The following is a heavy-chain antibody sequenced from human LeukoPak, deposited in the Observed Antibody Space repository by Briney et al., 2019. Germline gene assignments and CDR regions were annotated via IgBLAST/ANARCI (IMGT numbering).Heavy chain of an antibody. CDR1: GGSFSGYY. V-gene: IGHV4-34*01. CDR3: ARGCLALGY. J-gene: IGHJ4*02. Sequence: PSETLSLTCAVYGGSFSGYYWSWIRQPPGKGLEWIGEINHSGSTNYNPSLKSRVTISVDTSKNQFSLKLSAVTAADTAVYYCARGCLALGYWGQGTLVTVSS. D-gene: IGHD3-16*01. CDR2: INHSGST.